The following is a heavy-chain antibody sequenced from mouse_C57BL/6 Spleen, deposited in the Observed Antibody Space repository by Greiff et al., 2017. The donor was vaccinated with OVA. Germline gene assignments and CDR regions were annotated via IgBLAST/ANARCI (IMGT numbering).Heavy chain of an antibody. CDR2: INPNNGGT. J-gene: IGHJ2*01. D-gene: IGHD2-4*01. V-gene: IGHV1-22*01. Sequence: EVQLQESGPELVKPGASVKMPCKASGYTFTDYNMHWVKQSHGKSLEWIGYINPNNGGTSYNQKFKGKATLTVNKSSSTAYMELRSLTSEDSAVYYCARLDYDEGSDYWGQGTTLTVSS. CDR3: ARLDYDEGSDY. CDR1: GYTFTDYN.